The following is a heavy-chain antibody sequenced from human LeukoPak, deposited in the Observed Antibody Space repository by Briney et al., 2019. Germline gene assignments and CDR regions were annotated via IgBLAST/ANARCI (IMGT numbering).Heavy chain of an antibody. Sequence: GGSLRLSCTASGFTFSSYWMSWVRQAPGKGLEWVANIKQDGREEYYVDSVKGRFTISRDNAKNSLYLQMNSLRAEDTAVYYCARGYCSGGSCYSSYYYSYMDVWGKGTTVTVSS. D-gene: IGHD2-15*01. V-gene: IGHV3-7*03. CDR3: ARGYCSGGSCYSSYYYSYMDV. CDR1: GFTFSSYW. J-gene: IGHJ6*03. CDR2: IKQDGREE.